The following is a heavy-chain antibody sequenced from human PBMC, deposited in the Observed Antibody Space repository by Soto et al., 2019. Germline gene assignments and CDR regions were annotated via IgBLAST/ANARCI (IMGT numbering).Heavy chain of an antibody. CDR1: GFTFSNYA. D-gene: IGHD3-3*01. Sequence: PGGSLRLSCAGYGFTFSNYAMTWVRQAPGKGLVWVSRINSDGSSTSYADSVKGRFTISRDNAKNTLYLQMNNLRAEDTALYFCAKGTEYGVVLMSTFDYWGQGTLVTVSS. J-gene: IGHJ4*02. CDR2: INSDGSST. CDR3: AKGTEYGVVLMSTFDY. V-gene: IGHV3-74*01.